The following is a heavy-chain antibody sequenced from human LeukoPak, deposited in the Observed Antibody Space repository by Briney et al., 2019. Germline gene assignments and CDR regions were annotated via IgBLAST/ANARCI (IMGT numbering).Heavy chain of an antibody. Sequence: GGSMRLSCAASRFTFSSYAMSWVRQAPGKGRGWVSVISGSGSGGSTYYADSVKGRFTISRDNSKNMMYLQMNSLRADDCAVYSCDIKYSDFWNGYPNYSFDYWGQGILGTVSS. D-gene: IGHD3-3*01. J-gene: IGHJ4*02. V-gene: IGHV3-23*01. CDR3: DIKYSDFWNGYPNYSFDY. CDR1: RFTFSSYA. CDR2: ISGSGSGGST.